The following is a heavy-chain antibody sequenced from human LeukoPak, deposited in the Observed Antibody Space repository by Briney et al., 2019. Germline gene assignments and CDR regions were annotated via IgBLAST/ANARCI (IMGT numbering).Heavy chain of an antibody. Sequence: PSETLSLTCAVYGGSFSGCYWSWIRQPPGKGLEWIGEINHSGSTNYNPSLKSRVTISVDTSKNQFSLKLSSVTAADTAVYYCARVLRTTGTAYYYYYGMDVWGQGTTVTVSS. CDR3: ARVLRTTGTAYYYYYGMDV. V-gene: IGHV4-34*01. CDR1: GGSFSGCY. D-gene: IGHD1-1*01. J-gene: IGHJ6*02. CDR2: INHSGST.